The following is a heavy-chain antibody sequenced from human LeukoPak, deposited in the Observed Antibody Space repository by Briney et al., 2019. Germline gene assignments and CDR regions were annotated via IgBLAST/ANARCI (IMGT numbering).Heavy chain of an antibody. Sequence: PSETLSLTCTVCGGSISSYYWSWLRQPAGKGLEWLGRIYTSGSTNYNRSLKRRVIMSVDTSKNQFSLKVSSVTAADPAVYYCAGDLSERFLEWEGAFDIWGQGTMVTVSS. D-gene: IGHD3-3*01. CDR2: IYTSGST. CDR3: AGDLSERFLEWEGAFDI. J-gene: IGHJ3*02. V-gene: IGHV4-4*07. CDR1: GGSISSYY.